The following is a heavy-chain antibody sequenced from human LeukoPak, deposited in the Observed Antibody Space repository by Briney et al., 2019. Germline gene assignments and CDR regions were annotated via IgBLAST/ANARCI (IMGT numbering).Heavy chain of an antibody. CDR1: GGTFSSYA. Sequence: ASVKVSCKASGGTFSSYAISWVRHAPGQGLECMGGIIPIFGTANYAQKFQGRVTITADKSRSTAYMELSSLRSEDTAVYYCARSYGWKHAFDIWGQGTMVAVSS. D-gene: IGHD1-1*01. J-gene: IGHJ3*02. V-gene: IGHV1-69*06. CDR2: IIPIFGTA. CDR3: ARSYGWKHAFDI.